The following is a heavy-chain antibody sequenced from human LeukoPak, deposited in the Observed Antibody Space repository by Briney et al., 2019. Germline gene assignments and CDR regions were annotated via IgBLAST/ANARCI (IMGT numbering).Heavy chain of an antibody. CDR1: GFTFSSNA. Sequence: GSLRLSCAASGFTFSSNAMSWVRQGPGKGLEWIGEINHSGSTNYNPSLKSRVTISGDTSKNQFSLKLSSVTAADTAVYFCARVGYSYVINDWSRTGLGAYPTKYYYHMDVWGKGTTVTVSS. V-gene: IGHV4-34*01. CDR2: INHSGST. D-gene: IGHD5-18*01. CDR3: ARVGYSYVINDWSRTGLGAYPTKYYYHMDV. J-gene: IGHJ6*03.